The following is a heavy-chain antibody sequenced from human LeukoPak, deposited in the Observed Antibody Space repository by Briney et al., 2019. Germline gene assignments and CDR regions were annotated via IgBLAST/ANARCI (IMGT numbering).Heavy chain of an antibody. Sequence: PGGSLRLCCAASGFTFSSYAMIWVRKAPGKGLEWVSAIIGSSGSTYYADSVKGRFTISRDNSKNAVYVQMNSLIADDTAVYYCAKDPGWFGEDKNWYFDLWGRGTLVTVSS. CDR3: AKDPGWFGEDKNWYFDL. CDR1: GFTFSSYA. V-gene: IGHV3-23*01. J-gene: IGHJ2*01. CDR2: IIGSSGST. D-gene: IGHD3-10*01.